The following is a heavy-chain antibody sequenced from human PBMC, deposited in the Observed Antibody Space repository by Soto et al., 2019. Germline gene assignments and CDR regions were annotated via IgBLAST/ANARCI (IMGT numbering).Heavy chain of an antibody. V-gene: IGHV1-8*01. CDR3: ARGEYYDFWSGYLSYYYYYMDV. Sequence: QVQLVQSGAEVKKPGASVKVSCKASGYTFTSYDINWVRQATGQGLEWMGWMNPNSGNTGYAQKFQGRVTMTRSTSISTAYMELSSLRSEDTAVYYCARGEYYDFWSGYLSYYYYYMDVWGKGTTVTVSS. J-gene: IGHJ6*03. CDR1: GYTFTSYD. D-gene: IGHD3-3*01. CDR2: MNPNSGNT.